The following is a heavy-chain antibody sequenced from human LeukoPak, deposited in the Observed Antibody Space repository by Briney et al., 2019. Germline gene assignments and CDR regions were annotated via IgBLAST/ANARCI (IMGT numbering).Heavy chain of an antibody. J-gene: IGHJ4*02. CDR2: LSDSGDRT. D-gene: IGHD5-12*01. CDR3: ARDRRGYPFDY. Sequence: GGSLRLSCAASGFTFSSYAMTWVRQAPGKGLEWVSALSDSGDRTYYADSVKGRFTISRDNSKNTLYLQMNSLRAEDTAVYYCARDRRGYPFDYWGQGTLVTVSS. V-gene: IGHV3-23*01. CDR1: GFTFSSYA.